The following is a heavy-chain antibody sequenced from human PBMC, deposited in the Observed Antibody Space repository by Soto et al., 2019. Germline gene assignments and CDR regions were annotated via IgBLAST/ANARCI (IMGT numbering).Heavy chain of an antibody. V-gene: IGHV4-4*02. J-gene: IGHJ6*02. D-gene: IGHD2-2*01. Sequence: QVQLQESGPGLVKPSGTLSLTCAVSGGSISSSNWWSWVRQPPGKGLEWIGEIYHSGSTNYNPSLKSRVTISVDKPKNQFSLKLSSVTAADSAVYYCVRVVGGYYYVMDVWGQGTTVTVSS. CDR3: VRVVGGYYYVMDV. CDR1: GGSISSSNW. CDR2: IYHSGST.